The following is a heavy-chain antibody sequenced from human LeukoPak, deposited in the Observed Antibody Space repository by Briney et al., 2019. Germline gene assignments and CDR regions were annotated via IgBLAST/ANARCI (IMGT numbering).Heavy chain of an antibody. V-gene: IGHV4-59*01. Sequence: SETLSLTCTVSGGSISSYYWSWIRQPPGKGLEWIGYIYYSGSTKYNPSLKSRVTISVDASKTQFSLKLNSVTAADTAVYYCARGSRELYYFDYWSQGTLVTVLS. D-gene: IGHD1-7*01. J-gene: IGHJ4*02. CDR2: IYYSGST. CDR1: GGSISSYY. CDR3: ARGSRELYYFDY.